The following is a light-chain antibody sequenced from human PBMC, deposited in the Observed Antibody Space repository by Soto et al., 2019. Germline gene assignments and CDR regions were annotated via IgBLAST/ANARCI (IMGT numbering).Light chain of an antibody. Sequence: QPVLTQAPSASGTPGQRVTISCSGSTSNIGSNTVNWYLQVPGRAPRLLIYSNNQRPSGVPDRVSASRSGTSASLAISGLNSDDEAYYYCASWDDSLHTPVFGGGTKLTVL. CDR2: SNN. CDR1: TSNIGSNT. V-gene: IGLV1-44*01. CDR3: ASWDDSLHTPV. J-gene: IGLJ3*02.